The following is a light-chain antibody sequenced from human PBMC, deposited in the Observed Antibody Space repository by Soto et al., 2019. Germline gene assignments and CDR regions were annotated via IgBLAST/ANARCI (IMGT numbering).Light chain of an antibody. J-gene: IGLJ2*01. CDR3: SSYTTNNAHV. V-gene: IGLV2-14*01. CDR2: EVF. CDR1: SNDVGAFDY. Sequence: QSALTQPASVSASPGQSISLSCTGTSNDVGAFDYVSWYQQHPGKAPKLIIFEVFNRPSGVSTRFSGSKSGSTASLTISGLQAEDEADYFCSSYTTNNAHVFGGGTNVTVL.